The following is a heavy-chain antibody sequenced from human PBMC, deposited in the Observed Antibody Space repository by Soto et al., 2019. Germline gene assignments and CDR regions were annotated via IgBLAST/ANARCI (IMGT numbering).Heavy chain of an antibody. V-gene: IGHV1-18*04. CDR3: AREKSAFDI. CDR2: ISTYNGDT. Sequence: QVQLVQSGAEVKNPGAAVKVSCKASGYTFTNYGISWVRQAPGQGLEWMGWISTYNGDTNYVQSLXXRXTXXTDTSTTTAYMELRNLRSDDTAIYYCAREKSAFDIWGQGTMVSVSS. CDR1: GYTFTNYG. J-gene: IGHJ3*02.